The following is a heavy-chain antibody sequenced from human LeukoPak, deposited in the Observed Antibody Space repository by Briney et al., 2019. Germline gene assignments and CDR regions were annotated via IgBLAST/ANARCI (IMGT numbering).Heavy chain of an antibody. J-gene: IGHJ4*02. Sequence: PSETLSLTCTVSGDSIISYYRSWIRQPPGKGLEWIGYIYYSGSTKYNPSLKGRVTISVDTSKNQFSLKLSSVTAADTAVYYCARTRHDGYADYWGQGTLVTVSS. D-gene: IGHD5-24*01. CDR3: ARTRHDGYADY. CDR2: IYYSGST. V-gene: IGHV4-59*08. CDR1: GDSIISYY.